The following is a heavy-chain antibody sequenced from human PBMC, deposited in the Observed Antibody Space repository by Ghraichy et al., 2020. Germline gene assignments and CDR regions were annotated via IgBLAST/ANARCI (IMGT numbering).Heavy chain of an antibody. CDR3: AKARAPSLYYYGSGSHYYYGMDV. Sequence: GESLNISCAASGFTFSSYAMSWVRQAPGKGLEWVSAISGSGGSTYYADSVKGRFTISRDNSKNTLYLQMNSLRAEDTAVYYCAKARAPSLYYYGSGSHYYYGMDVWGQGTTVTVSS. V-gene: IGHV3-23*01. CDR1: GFTFSSYA. D-gene: IGHD3-10*01. J-gene: IGHJ6*02. CDR2: ISGSGGST.